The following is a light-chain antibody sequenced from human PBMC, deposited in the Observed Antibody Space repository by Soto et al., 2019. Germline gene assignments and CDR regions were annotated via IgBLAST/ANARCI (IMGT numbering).Light chain of an antibody. CDR2: GAS. V-gene: IGKV3-20*01. Sequence: EIVLTQSPGTLSLSLGERATLSCRASQSISINYLDSYQQKPGLAPRLLIYGASSRAPGIPHRFSGSGSGTYFPLTISRVEPEDFAVYSSQQCRNPPLTFGGGMKVDI. J-gene: IGKJ4*01. CDR3: QQCRNPPLT. CDR1: QSISINY.